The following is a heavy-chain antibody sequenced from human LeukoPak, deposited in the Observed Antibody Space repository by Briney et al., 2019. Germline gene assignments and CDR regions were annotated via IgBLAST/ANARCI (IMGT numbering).Heavy chain of an antibody. D-gene: IGHD1-14*01. Sequence: GGSLRLSCAASGFTFSSYATSWVRQAPGKGLEWVSAISGSGGSTYYADSVKGRFTISRDYSKNTLNLQMNSLRAEDTAVYYCARGYAQAEVTAPDYWGQGILVTVSS. J-gene: IGHJ4*02. V-gene: IGHV3-23*01. CDR2: ISGSGGST. CDR1: GFTFSSYA. CDR3: ARGYAQAEVTAPDY.